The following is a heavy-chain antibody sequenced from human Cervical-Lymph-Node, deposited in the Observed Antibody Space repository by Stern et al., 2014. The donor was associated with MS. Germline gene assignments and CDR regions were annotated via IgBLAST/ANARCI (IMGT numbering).Heavy chain of an antibody. D-gene: IGHD3-10*01. Sequence: QVQLVQSGADVKKPGSSVRVSCKASGGISWLRQAPGQGLEWMGGIIPFVGTANYAQKVQGRLTIIADTSTNTNYMALSSLRSDDTAVYYCARGAGDNWFDPWGQGTLVSVSS. CDR3: ARGAGDNWFDP. CDR1: GG. CDR2: IIPFVGTA. J-gene: IGHJ5*02. V-gene: IGHV1-69*06.